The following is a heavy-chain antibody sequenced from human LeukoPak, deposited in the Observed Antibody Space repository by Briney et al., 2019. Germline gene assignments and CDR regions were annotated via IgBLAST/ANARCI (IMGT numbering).Heavy chain of an antibody. V-gene: IGHV4-59*01. Sequence: KPSETLSLTCTVSGGSIISYYWSWIRQPPGKGLEWIGYIYYSGSTNYNPSLKSRVTISVDTSKNQFSLQLTSVTAADTAVYYCARGSGYSYGYDWFDPWGQGTLVTVSS. CDR2: IYYSGST. D-gene: IGHD5-18*01. J-gene: IGHJ5*02. CDR1: GGSIISYY. CDR3: ARGSGYSYGYDWFDP.